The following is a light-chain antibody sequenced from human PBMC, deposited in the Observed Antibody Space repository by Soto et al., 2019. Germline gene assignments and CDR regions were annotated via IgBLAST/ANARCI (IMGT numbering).Light chain of an antibody. J-gene: IGLJ1*01. Sequence: QSALTQPASVSGSPGQSITISCTGTSSDVGGYNYVSWYQQHPGKVPKLMMFDVNNRTSGVSNRLSGSKSGNTASLTISGLQAEDEADYFCCSYATGSVYVFGTGTKLTVL. CDR3: CSYATGSVYV. CDR2: DVN. V-gene: IGLV2-14*01. CDR1: SSDVGGYNY.